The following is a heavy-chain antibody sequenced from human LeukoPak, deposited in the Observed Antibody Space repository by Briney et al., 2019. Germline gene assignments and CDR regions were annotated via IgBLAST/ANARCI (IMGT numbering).Heavy chain of an antibody. J-gene: IGHJ6*04. Sequence: PGGSLRLSCAASGFTFSTYSMNWVRQAPGKGLEWVSSISTSSSYIYYADSVKGRFTTSRDNAKNSLYLQMNSLRADDTAVYYCAELGITMIGGVWGKGTTVTISS. V-gene: IGHV3-21*01. CDR2: ISTSSSYI. CDR1: GFTFSTYS. CDR3: AELGITMIGGV. D-gene: IGHD3-10*02.